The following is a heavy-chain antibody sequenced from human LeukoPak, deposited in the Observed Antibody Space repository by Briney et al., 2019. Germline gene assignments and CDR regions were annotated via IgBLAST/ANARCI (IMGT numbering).Heavy chain of an antibody. CDR2: IYYSGST. CDR1: GGSISSYY. J-gene: IGHJ4*02. D-gene: IGHD4-17*01. V-gene: IGHV4-59*08. Sequence: SETLSLTCTVSGGSISSYYWSWIGQPPGKGLEWIGYIYYSGSTNYNPSLKSRVTISVDTSKNQFSLKLSSVIAADTAVYYCARQGYGDSFDYWGQGTLVTVSS. CDR3: ARQGYGDSFDY.